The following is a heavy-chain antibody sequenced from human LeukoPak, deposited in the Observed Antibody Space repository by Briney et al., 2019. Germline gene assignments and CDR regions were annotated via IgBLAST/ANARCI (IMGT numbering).Heavy chain of an antibody. CDR1: GGSFSGYY. Sequence: SETLPLTCAVYGGSFSGYYWSWIRQPPGKGLEWIGEINHSGSTNYNPSLKSRVTISVDTSKNQFSLKLSSVTAADTAVYYCARGTPFGHAISQIDYYYYGMDVWGQGTTVTVSS. CDR2: INHSGST. CDR3: ARGTPFGHAISQIDYYYYGMDV. D-gene: IGHD3-10*01. V-gene: IGHV4-34*01. J-gene: IGHJ6*02.